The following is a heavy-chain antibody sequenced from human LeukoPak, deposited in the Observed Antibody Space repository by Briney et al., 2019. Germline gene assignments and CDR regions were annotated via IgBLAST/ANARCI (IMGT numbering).Heavy chain of an antibody. V-gene: IGHV4-38-2*02. CDR2: INHLGSA. J-gene: IGHJ4*02. D-gene: IGHD5-12*01. CDR1: GYSITSTSF. Sequence: SETLSLTCSVSGYSITSTSFWAWIRQTPGKGLEWIGSINHLGSAYYNPSLESRVTISVDTSKNHFSLNLKSVTAADTAVYYCAREDGSSGYDDFWGQGTLVTVSS. CDR3: AREDGSSGYDDF.